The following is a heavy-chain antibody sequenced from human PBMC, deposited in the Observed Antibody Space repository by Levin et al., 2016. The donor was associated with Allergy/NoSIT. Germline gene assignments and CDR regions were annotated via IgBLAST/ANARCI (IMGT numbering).Heavy chain of an antibody. V-gene: IGHV4-59*01. CDR1: GGSISSYY. Sequence: SETLSLTCTVSGGSISSYYWSWIRQPPGKGLEWIGYIYYSGSTNYNPSLKSRVTISVDTSKNQFSLKLSSVTAADTAVYYCARGLYYDSSGYLYWGQGTLVTVSS. CDR2: IYYSGST. J-gene: IGHJ4*02. D-gene: IGHD3-22*01. CDR3: ARGLYYDSSGYLY.